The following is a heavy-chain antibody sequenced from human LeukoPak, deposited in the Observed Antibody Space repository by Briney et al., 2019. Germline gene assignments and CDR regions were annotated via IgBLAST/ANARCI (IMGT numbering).Heavy chain of an antibody. Sequence: SETLSLTCAVYGGSFSGYYWSWIRQPPGKGLEWIGYIYYSGSTYYNPSLKSRVTISVDTSKNQFSLKLSSVTAADTAVYYCARGLPYQLLYQTYGHFDYWGQGTLVTVSS. J-gene: IGHJ4*02. CDR3: ARGLPYQLLYQTYGHFDY. D-gene: IGHD2-2*02. CDR2: IYYSGST. CDR1: GGSFSGYY. V-gene: IGHV4-30-4*08.